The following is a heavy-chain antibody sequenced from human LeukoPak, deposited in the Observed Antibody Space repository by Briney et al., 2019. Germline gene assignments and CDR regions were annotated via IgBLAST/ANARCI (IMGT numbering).Heavy chain of an antibody. V-gene: IGHV4-59*08. CDR1: GGSISSYH. CDR2: IYSSGST. J-gene: IGHJ2*01. Sequence: TASETLSLTCTVSGGSISSYHWSWIRQPPGKGLECIGYIYSSGSTNYNPSLKSRVTISVDTSKNQFSLDLTSVTAADTAVYYCTRRTGVAGHWSFDLWGRGTLVTVSS. D-gene: IGHD6-19*01. CDR3: TRRTGVAGHWSFDL.